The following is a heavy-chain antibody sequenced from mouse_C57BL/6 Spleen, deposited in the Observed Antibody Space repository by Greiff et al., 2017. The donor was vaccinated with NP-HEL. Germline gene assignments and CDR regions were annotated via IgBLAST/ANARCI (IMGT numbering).Heavy chain of an antibody. D-gene: IGHD1-1*01. CDR1: GYTFTSYW. Sequence: VQLQQSGAELAKPGDSVKLSCKASGYTFTSYWMHWVNQRPGQGLEWIGYINPSSGYTKYTQKFKDKATLTADKSSSTAYMQLSSLTYEDSAVYYCARPYYYGSSYENAMDYWGQGTSVTVSA. CDR2: INPSSGYT. J-gene: IGHJ4*01. CDR3: ARPYYYGSSYENAMDY. V-gene: IGHV1-7*01.